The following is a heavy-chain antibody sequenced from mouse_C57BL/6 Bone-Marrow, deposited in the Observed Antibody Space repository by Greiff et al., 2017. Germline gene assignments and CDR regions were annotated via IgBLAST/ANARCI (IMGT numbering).Heavy chain of an antibody. CDR1: GYAFSSSW. CDR2: IYPGDGDT. CDR3: ARRPPYYSNYYYAMDY. J-gene: IGHJ4*01. D-gene: IGHD2-5*01. V-gene: IGHV1-82*01. Sequence: QVQLQQSGPELVKPGASVKISCKASGYAFSSSWMNWVKQRPGKGLEWIGRIYPGDGDTNYNGKFKGKATLTADKSSSTAYMQLSSLTSEDSAVYFCARRPPYYSNYYYAMDYWGQGTSVTVSS.